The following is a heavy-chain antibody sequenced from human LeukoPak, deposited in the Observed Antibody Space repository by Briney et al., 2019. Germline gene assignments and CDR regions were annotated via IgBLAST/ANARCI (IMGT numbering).Heavy chain of an antibody. J-gene: IGHJ6*02. CDR3: ARDQGPVLSGVAPAAQPYYYYYGMDV. V-gene: IGHV3-11*01. CDR2: ISSSGSTI. CDR1: GFTFSDYY. D-gene: IGHD2-2*01. Sequence: KPGGSLRLSCAASGFTFSDYYMSWIRQAPGKGLEWVSYISSSGSTIYYADSVKGRFTISRDNAKNSLYLQMNSLRAEDTAVYYCARDQGPVLSGVAPAAQPYYYYYGMDVWGQGTTVTVSS.